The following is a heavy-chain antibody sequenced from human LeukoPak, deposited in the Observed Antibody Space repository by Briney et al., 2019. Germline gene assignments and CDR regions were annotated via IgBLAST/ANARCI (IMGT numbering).Heavy chain of an antibody. D-gene: IGHD2-2*01. Sequence: PGGSLRLSCAASGFTFSDHYMDWVRQAPGKGLEWVGRSRIKANGYTTEYAASVKGRFTISRDDSKNSLYLQMSSLKTEDTAVYYCARYCSSTSCYSASPYGMDVWGKGTTVIVSS. J-gene: IGHJ6*04. CDR1: GFTFSDHY. CDR2: SRIKANGYTT. CDR3: ARYCSSTSCYSASPYGMDV. V-gene: IGHV3-72*01.